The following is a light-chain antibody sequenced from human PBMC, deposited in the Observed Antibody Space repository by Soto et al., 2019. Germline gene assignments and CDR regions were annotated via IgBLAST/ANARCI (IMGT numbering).Light chain of an antibody. CDR3: GAWDSSLHAGV. CDR1: NSNIGNNY. CDR2: DNN. Sequence: QSVLTQPPSVSAAPGQKVTISCSGSNSNIGNNYVSWYQQFPGTAPKVLIYDNNKRPSGIPDRFSGSKSATSATLVITGLQPGDEADYYCGAWDSSLHAGVFGGGTKLTVL. J-gene: IGLJ2*01. V-gene: IGLV1-51*01.